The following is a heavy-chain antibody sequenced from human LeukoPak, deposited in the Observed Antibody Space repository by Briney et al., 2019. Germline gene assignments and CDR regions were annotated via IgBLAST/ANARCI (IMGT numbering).Heavy chain of an antibody. Sequence: GGSLRLSCAASGFTFSSYAMHWVRQAPGKGLEWVAVISYDGSNKYYADSVKGRFTISRDNSKNTLYLQMNSLRAEDTAVYYCARVRGIQLWPTIDYYYYGMDAWGQGTTVTVSS. V-gene: IGHV3-30-3*01. D-gene: IGHD5-18*01. CDR2: ISYDGSNK. J-gene: IGHJ6*02. CDR3: ARVRGIQLWPTIDYYYYGMDA. CDR1: GFTFSSYA.